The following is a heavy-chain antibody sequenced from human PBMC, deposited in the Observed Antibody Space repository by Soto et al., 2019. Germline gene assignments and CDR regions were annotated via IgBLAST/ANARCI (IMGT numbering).Heavy chain of an antibody. D-gene: IGHD2-2*01. V-gene: IGHV1-18*04. Sequence: DSVKVSCNAYGYTFTSYGISLVRHAPGQGLEWMGWISAYNGNTNYAQKLQGRVNMTTETSTSTAYMELRSLRSDDTAVYYCAREDKQVPATARDYYYGMDVWGQGTKVTVS. CDR3: AREDKQVPATARDYYYGMDV. J-gene: IGHJ6*02. CDR2: ISAYNGNT. CDR1: GYTFTSYG.